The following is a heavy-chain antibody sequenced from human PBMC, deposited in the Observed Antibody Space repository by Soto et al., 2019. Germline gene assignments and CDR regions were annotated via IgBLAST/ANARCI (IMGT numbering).Heavy chain of an antibody. V-gene: IGHV1-69*06. Sequence: ASVKVSCKASGGTFSSYAISWVRQAPGQGLEWMGGIIPIFGTANYAQKFQGRVTITADKSTSTAYMELSSLRSGDTAVYYCARVNRLYCSSTSCYTHWFDPWGQGTLVTVSS. CDR3: ARVNRLYCSSTSCYTHWFDP. CDR2: IIPIFGTA. CDR1: GGTFSSYA. D-gene: IGHD2-2*02. J-gene: IGHJ5*02.